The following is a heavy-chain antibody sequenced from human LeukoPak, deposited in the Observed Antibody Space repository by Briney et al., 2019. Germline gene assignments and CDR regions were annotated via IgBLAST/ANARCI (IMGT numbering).Heavy chain of an antibody. CDR2: IYCSGST. CDR1: GGSISNSDYS. CDR3: ARVADGKGYPFDY. D-gene: IGHD5-18*01. V-gene: IGHV4-39*07. J-gene: IGHJ4*02. Sequence: PSETLSLTCTVSGGSISNSDYSWGWIRQPPGKGLECIGTIYCSGSTYYKSSLKSRVTISVDTSKNQFSLKLSSVTAADTAVYYCARVADGKGYPFDYWGRGTLVTVSS.